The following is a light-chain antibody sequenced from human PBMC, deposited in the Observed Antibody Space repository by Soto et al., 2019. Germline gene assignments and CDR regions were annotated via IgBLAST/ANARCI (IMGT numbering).Light chain of an antibody. CDR1: ALPKQY. V-gene: IGLV3-25*02. CDR2: KDS. CDR3: QSADSSGTYV. Sequence: SELTHPPSVSVSPGQTARITCSGDALPKQYASWYQQKPGQAPMLVIYKDSERPSGIPERFSGSSSGTTVTLTISGVQAEDEADYYCQSADSSGTYVFGTGTKVTVL. J-gene: IGLJ1*01.